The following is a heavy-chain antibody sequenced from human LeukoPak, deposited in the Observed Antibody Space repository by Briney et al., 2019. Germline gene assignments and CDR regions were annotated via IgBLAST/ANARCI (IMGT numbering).Heavy chain of an antibody. V-gene: IGHV4-59*01. D-gene: IGHD6-19*01. CDR2: IYYSGST. CDR1: GGSISIYY. J-gene: IGHJ5*02. CDR3: ARGVSGGWPNWFDP. Sequence: SETLSLTCTVSGGSISIYYWSWIRQPPGKGLECIGYIYYSGSTNYNPSLKSRVTISVDTSKNQCSLKLSSVTAADTAVYYCARGVSGGWPNWFDPWGQGTLVTVSS.